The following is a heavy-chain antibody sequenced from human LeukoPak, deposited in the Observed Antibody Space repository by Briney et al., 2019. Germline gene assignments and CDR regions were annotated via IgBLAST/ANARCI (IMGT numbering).Heavy chain of an antibody. CDR1: GFTFSSYA. CDR3: AKDGRTPYYFDY. J-gene: IGHJ4*02. Sequence: PGGSLRLSCAASGFTFSSYAMSWVRQAPGKGLEWVSFISGSGGGTYYADSVRGRFTISRDNSKNTLYLQMNSLRAEDTAVYYCAKDGRTPYYFDYWGQGTLVTVSS. CDR2: ISGSGGGT. D-gene: IGHD2-15*01. V-gene: IGHV3-23*01.